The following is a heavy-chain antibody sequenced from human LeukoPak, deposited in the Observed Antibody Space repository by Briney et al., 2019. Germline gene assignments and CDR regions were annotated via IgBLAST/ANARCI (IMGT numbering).Heavy chain of an antibody. J-gene: IGHJ4*02. V-gene: IGHV4-39*01. CDR2: IYYSGST. CDR1: GGSVSDSNYY. D-gene: IGHD3-10*01. CDR3: ARREGRSWFHLDH. Sequence: SSETLSLTCTVSGGSVSDSNYYWGWIRQPPGKGLEWIGDIYYSGSTYYNPSLKSRVTISLDASKSQFSLRLSSVTAADTAVYFCARREGRSWFHLDHWGQGTLVTVSS.